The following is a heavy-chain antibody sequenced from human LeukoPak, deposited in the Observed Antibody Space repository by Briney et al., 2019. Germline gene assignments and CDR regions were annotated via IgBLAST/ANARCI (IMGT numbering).Heavy chain of an antibody. CDR2: INHSGST. CDR3: ARHKGRVRSYGYNWGHYFDY. J-gene: IGHJ4*02. D-gene: IGHD5-24*01. Sequence: SETLPLTCGVYGGSFSGYYWSGMRQPPAKELEGMGEINHSGSTNYNPSLTSQVTISVDTSKNQFSLKLSSVTPADTAVYYCARHKGRVRSYGYNWGHYFDYWGQGTLVTVSS. V-gene: IGHV4-34*01. CDR1: GGSFSGYY.